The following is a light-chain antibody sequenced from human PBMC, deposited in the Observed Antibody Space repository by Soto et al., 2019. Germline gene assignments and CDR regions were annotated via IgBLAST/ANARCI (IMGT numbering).Light chain of an antibody. CDR1: RSITINF. V-gene: IGKV3-20*01. CDR3: QQYGTSLSIT. CDR2: GAS. Sequence: EIVLTQSPGTLSLSPGERATLSCRDSRSITINFLAWYQKKPGQSPMLLIYGASRRAKGIPDRFSGSGSGTDFSLTISRPEPEDFAVYYCQQYGTSLSITFGQGTRLDI. J-gene: IGKJ5*01.